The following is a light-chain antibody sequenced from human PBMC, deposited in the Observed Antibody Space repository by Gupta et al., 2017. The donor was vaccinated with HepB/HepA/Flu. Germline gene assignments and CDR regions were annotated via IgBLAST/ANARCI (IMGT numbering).Light chain of an antibody. J-gene: IGLJ2*01. CDR3: SAWDSSLRAQV. CDR2: KNN. CDR1: SNNVGNQG. Sequence: QAGLTQPPSVSKGLRQTATLTCTGNSNNVGNQGAAWLQQHQGHPPKLLSYKNNNRPSGISERFSASRSGNTASLTITGLQPEDEADYDCSAWDSSLRAQVVGGGTKLTVL. V-gene: IGLV10-54*04.